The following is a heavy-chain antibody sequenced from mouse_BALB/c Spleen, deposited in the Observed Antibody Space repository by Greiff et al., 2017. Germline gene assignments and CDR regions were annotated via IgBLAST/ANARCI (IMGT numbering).Heavy chain of an antibody. CDR1: GFAFSSYD. J-gene: IGHJ4*01. Sequence: EVKLVESGGGLVKPGGSLKLSCAASGFAFSSYDMSWVRRTPEKRLEWVAYISSGGGSTYYPDTVKGRFTISRDNAKNTLYLQMSSLKSEDTAMYYCARHYYGSSYYAMDYWGQGTSVTVSS. V-gene: IGHV5-12-1*01. CDR3: ARHYYGSSYYAMDY. CDR2: ISSGGGST. D-gene: IGHD1-1*01.